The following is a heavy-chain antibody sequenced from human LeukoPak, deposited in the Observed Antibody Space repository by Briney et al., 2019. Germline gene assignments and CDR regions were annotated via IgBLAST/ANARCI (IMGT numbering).Heavy chain of an antibody. Sequence: ASVKVSCKASGYTFTSYGISWVRQAPGQGLEWMGWISAYNGNTNYAQKLQGRVTMTTDTSTSTAYMELRSLRSDDTAVHYCAGPLWARGRRYYDFWSGPDAFDIWGQGTMVTVSS. V-gene: IGHV1-18*01. CDR1: GYTFTSYG. CDR2: ISAYNGNT. J-gene: IGHJ3*02. D-gene: IGHD3-3*01. CDR3: AGPLWARGRRYYDFWSGPDAFDI.